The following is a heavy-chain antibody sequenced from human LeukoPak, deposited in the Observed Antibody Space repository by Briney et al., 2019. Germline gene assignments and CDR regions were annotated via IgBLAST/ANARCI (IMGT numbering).Heavy chain of an antibody. Sequence: KTSETLSLTCAVYGGSFSGYYWSWIRQPPGKGLEWIGYIYYSGSTNYNPSLKSRVTISVDTSKNQFSLKLSSVTAADTAVYYCARHRYCSSTSCYTYYYYGMDVWGQGTTVTVSS. D-gene: IGHD2-2*02. CDR2: IYYSGST. V-gene: IGHV4-59*08. J-gene: IGHJ6*02. CDR3: ARHRYCSSTSCYTYYYYGMDV. CDR1: GGSFSGYY.